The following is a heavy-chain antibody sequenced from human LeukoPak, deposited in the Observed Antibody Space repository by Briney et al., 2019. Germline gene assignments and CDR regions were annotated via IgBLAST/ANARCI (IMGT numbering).Heavy chain of an antibody. CDR1: GFTFSSYE. Sequence: GGSLRLSCAASGFTFSSYEMNWVRQAPGKGLEWVSYISSSGSTIYYADSVEGRFTISRDNAKNSLYLQMNSLRAEDTAVYYCAGGYSGSYGDLDYWGQGTLVTVSS. CDR3: AGGYSGSYGDLDY. CDR2: ISSSGSTI. D-gene: IGHD1-26*01. V-gene: IGHV3-48*03. J-gene: IGHJ4*02.